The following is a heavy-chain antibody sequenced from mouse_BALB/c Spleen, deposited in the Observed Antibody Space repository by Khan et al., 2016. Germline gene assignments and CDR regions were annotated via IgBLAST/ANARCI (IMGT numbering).Heavy chain of an antibody. Sequence: EVQLLETGGGLVQPGGSRGLSCEGSGFTFSGFWMSWVRQTPGKTLEWIGDINSDGSAINYAPSIKDRFTIFRDNDKSTLYLQMSNVRSEDTATYFCMGYGVYWYFDVWGAGTTVTVSS. CDR2: INSDGSAI. D-gene: IGHD1-1*02. CDR3: MGYGVYWYFDV. CDR1: GFTFSGFW. V-gene: IGHV11-2*02. J-gene: IGHJ1*01.